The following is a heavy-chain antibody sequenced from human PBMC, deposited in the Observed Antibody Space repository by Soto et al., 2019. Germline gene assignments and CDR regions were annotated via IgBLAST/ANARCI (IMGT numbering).Heavy chain of an antibody. CDR2: IYYSGST. Sequence: SETLSLTCTVSGGSISSYYWSWIRQPPGKGLEWIGYIYYSGSTNYNPSLKSRVTISVDTSKNQFSLKLSSVTAADTAVYYCASLEMDYYDSSGPLVGDYWGQGTLVTVS. J-gene: IGHJ4*02. CDR1: GGSISSYY. CDR3: ASLEMDYYDSSGPLVGDY. V-gene: IGHV4-59*08. D-gene: IGHD3-22*01.